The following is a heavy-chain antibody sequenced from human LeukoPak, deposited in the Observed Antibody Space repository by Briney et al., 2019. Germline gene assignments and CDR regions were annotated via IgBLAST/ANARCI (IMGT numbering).Heavy chain of an antibody. CDR1: GFTFGSYA. V-gene: IGHV3-23*01. D-gene: IGHD5-18*01. CDR2: ITGSGVST. Sequence: GGSLRLSCAASGFTFGSYAMSWVRQAPGKGLEWVSAITGSGVSTHYADSVKGRFTISRDNSKDSLYLQMSSLRAEDTAVYYCAKDSGYTYGLSPYYFDCWGQGALVTVSA. CDR3: AKDSGYTYGLSPYYFDC. J-gene: IGHJ4*02.